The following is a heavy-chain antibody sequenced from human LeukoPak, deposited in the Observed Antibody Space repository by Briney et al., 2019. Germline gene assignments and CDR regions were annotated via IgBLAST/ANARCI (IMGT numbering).Heavy chain of an antibody. CDR3: ASTRDGYNYEVGY. CDR2: IYTSGST. V-gene: IGHV4-4*09. J-gene: IGHJ4*02. D-gene: IGHD5-24*01. Sequence: SETLSLTCTVSGGSISSYYWSWIRQPPGKGLEWIGYIYTSGSTNYNPSLKSRVTISVDTSKNRFSLKLSSVTAADTAVYYCASTRDGYNYEVGYWGQGTLVTVSS. CDR1: GGSISSYY.